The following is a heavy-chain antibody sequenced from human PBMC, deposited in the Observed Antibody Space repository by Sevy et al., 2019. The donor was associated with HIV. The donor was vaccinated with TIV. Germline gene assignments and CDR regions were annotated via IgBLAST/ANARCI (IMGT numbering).Heavy chain of an antibody. CDR2: ISYDGSNK. CDR3: ARGRLEYSSSYLDY. D-gene: IGHD6-6*01. V-gene: IGHV3-30-3*01. Sequence: GESLKISCAASRFTFSTYAMHWVRQAPGKGLEWVAVISYDGSNKYYADSVKGRFTISRDNSKNTLYLQMNSLRAEDTAVFYCARGRLEYSSSYLDYWGQGTLVTVSS. CDR1: RFTFSTYA. J-gene: IGHJ4*02.